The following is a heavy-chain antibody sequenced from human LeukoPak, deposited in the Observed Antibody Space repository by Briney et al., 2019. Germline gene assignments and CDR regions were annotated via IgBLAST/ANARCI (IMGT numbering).Heavy chain of an antibody. CDR3: ARSVGLYYDFWSGYYPRPNWFDP. D-gene: IGHD3-3*01. CDR1: GGSFSGYY. J-gene: IGHJ5*02. Sequence: SETLSLTCAVYGGSFSGYYWRWLRQPPGKGLEWMGEINHSGRTNYNPSLKSRVTISVDTSKNQFSLKLSSVTAADTAVYYCARSVGLYYDFWSGYYPRPNWFDPWGQGTLVTVSS. CDR2: INHSGRT. V-gene: IGHV4-34*01.